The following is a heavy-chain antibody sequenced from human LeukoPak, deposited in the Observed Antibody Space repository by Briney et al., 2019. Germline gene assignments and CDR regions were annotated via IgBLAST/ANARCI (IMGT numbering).Heavy chain of an antibody. J-gene: IGHJ6*03. CDR2: ISYDGSNK. Sequence: GRSLRLSCAASGFTFSSYGMHWVRQAPGKGLEGVAVISYDGSNKYYADSVKGRFTISRDNSKNTLYLQMNSLRAEDTAVYYCAKIPYGDYVLDYYYYMDVWGKGTTVTISS. CDR3: AKIPYGDYVLDYYYYMDV. V-gene: IGHV3-30*18. CDR1: GFTFSSYG. D-gene: IGHD4-17*01.